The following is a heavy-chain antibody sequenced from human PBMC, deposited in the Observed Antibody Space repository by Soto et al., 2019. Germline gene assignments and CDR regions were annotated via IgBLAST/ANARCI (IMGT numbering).Heavy chain of an antibody. J-gene: IGHJ4*02. CDR3: ARQIYDSDTGPSFQYYFDS. CDR2: IDPSDSQT. CDR1: GYSFAGYW. Sequence: GESLKISCKGSGYSFAGYWITWVRQKPGKGLEWMGRIDPSDSQTYYSPSFRGHVTISVTKSITTVFLQWSSLRASDTAMYYCARQIYDSDTGPSFQYYFDSWDQGTLVTVSS. D-gene: IGHD3-22*01. V-gene: IGHV5-10-1*01.